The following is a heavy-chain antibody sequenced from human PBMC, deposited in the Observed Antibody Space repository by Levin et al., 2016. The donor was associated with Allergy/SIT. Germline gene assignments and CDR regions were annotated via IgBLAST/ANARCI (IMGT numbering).Heavy chain of an antibody. CDR1: GFHLGFYA. V-gene: IGHV3-30*03. CDR3: GRDFYAGGRNQGPDF. Sequence: GGSLRLSCAASGFHLGFYAMHWVRQAPGQGLEWVAVISYDAVYKTYADSVKGRFTISRDSSKNTVFLQMDSLRPEDTAIYYCGRDFYAGGRNQGPDFWGQGTLVIVSS. CDR2: ISYDAVYK. D-gene: IGHD2/OR15-2a*01. J-gene: IGHJ4*02.